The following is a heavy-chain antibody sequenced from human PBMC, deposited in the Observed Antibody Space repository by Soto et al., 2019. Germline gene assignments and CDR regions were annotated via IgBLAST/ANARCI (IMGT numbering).Heavy chain of an antibody. Sequence: ASETLSLNCAVYGGAFSGYYWRWIRQPPGKGLEWIGEINHSGSTNYNPSLKSRVTISVDTSKNQFSLRLSSVTAADTAVYYCARGRGYCSSTSCFYYFDYWGQGTLVTVSS. CDR2: INHSGST. D-gene: IGHD2-2*01. J-gene: IGHJ4*02. V-gene: IGHV4-34*01. CDR1: GGAFSGYY. CDR3: ARGRGYCSSTSCFYYFDY.